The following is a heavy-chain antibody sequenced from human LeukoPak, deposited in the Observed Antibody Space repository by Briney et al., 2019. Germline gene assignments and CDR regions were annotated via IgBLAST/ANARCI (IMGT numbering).Heavy chain of an antibody. CDR3: ARGVVAARFWFDP. CDR2: IYYCGSS. D-gene: IGHD2-15*01. Sequence: SETLSLTCTVSGGSISSYYWSWIRQPPGKGLEWIGYIYYCGSSNYNPSLKSRVTISVDTSKNQFSVKLSSVTAADTAVYYCARGVVAARFWFDPWGQGTLVTVSS. CDR1: GGSISSYY. J-gene: IGHJ5*02. V-gene: IGHV4-59*01.